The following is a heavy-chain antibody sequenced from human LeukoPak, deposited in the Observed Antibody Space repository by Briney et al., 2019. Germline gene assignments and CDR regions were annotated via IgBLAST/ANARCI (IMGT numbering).Heavy chain of an antibody. V-gene: IGHV1-18*01. CDR3: ARDYLLGSSSWYWLDY. D-gene: IGHD6-13*01. J-gene: IGHJ4*02. CDR2: ISAYNGNT. Sequence: GASVKVSCKASGYTFTSYGISWVRQAPGQGLEWMGWISAYNGNTNYAQKLQGRVTMTTDTSTSTAYMELRSLRSDDTAVYYCARDYLLGSSSWYWLDYWGQGTLVTVSS. CDR1: GYTFTSYG.